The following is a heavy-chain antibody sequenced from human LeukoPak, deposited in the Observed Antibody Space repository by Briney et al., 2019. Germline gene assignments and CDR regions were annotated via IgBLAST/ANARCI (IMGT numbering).Heavy chain of an antibody. D-gene: IGHD3-3*01. CDR1: GFTFSSYA. V-gene: IGHV3-23*01. J-gene: IGHJ4*02. CDR2: ISGSGGST. Sequence: GGSLRLSCAASGFTFSSYAMSWVRQAPGKGLEWVSAISGSGGSTYYADSVKGRFTISRDNSKNTLYLRMNSLRAEDTAVYYCAKVEVGNYDFWSGYYFLYWGQGTLVTVSS. CDR3: AKVEVGNYDFWSGYYFLY.